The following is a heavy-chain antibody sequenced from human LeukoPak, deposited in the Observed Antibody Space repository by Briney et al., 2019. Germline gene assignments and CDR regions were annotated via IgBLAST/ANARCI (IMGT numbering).Heavy chain of an antibody. D-gene: IGHD5-18*01. V-gene: IGHV4-59*01. J-gene: IGHJ4*02. CDR3: ARGYSYGSYYFDY. Sequence: SETLSLTCTVSGGSISSYYWSWIRQPPGKGLEWVGYIYYSGSTNNNPSLKSRVTISVDTSKNQFSLKLSSVTAADTAIYYCARGYSYGSYYFDYWGQGTLVTVSS. CDR2: IYYSGST. CDR1: GGSISSYY.